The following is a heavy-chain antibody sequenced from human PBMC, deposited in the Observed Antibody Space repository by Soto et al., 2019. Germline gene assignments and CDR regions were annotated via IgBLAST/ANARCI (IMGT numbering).Heavy chain of an antibody. V-gene: IGHV4-34*01. CDR3: ARGVDSWSGYLF. CDR1: GGSFDGYY. Sequence: QVHLQQWGAGLLKPSETLSLTCALYGGSFDGYYWSWVRQSPGKGLEWIGEIHHSGRTKYNPSLKSRVSLSVDTSTKHFSLRLTSVTAADRGVYYCARGVDSWSGYLFWGQGTPVTVSS. D-gene: IGHD3-3*01. CDR2: IHHSGRT. J-gene: IGHJ4*02.